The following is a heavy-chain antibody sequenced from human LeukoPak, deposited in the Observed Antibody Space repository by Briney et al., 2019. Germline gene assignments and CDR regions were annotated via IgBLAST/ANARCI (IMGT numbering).Heavy chain of an antibody. Sequence: PSETLSLTCTVSGGSISSYYWSWIRQPPGKGLEWIGYIYYSGSTNYNPSLKSRVTISVDTSKNQFSLKLSSVTAADTAVYYCARNRPHYYGSGSYFDYWGQGTLVTVSS. V-gene: IGHV4-59*01. D-gene: IGHD3-10*01. CDR1: GGSISSYY. CDR2: IYYSGST. CDR3: ARNRPHYYGSGSYFDY. J-gene: IGHJ4*02.